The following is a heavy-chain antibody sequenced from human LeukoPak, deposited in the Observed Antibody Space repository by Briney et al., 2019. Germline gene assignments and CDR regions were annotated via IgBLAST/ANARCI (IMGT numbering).Heavy chain of an antibody. CDR3: ARVDGSCSGGSCPSGNWFDP. D-gene: IGHD2-15*01. CDR1: GGSISSGRNY. J-gene: IGHJ5*02. CDR2: IYIFSGST. V-gene: IGHV4-61*02. Sequence: TSETLSLTCTVSGGSISSGRNYWTWIRQPAGKGLEWIGRIYIFSGSTNYNPSLKSRVTISVDTSKNQFSLKLTSVTAADTAVYYCARVDGSCSGGSCPSGNWFDPWGQGTLVTVSS.